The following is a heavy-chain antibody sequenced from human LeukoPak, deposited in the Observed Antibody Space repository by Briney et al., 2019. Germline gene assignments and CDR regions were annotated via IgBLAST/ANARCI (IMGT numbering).Heavy chain of an antibody. V-gene: IGHV1-69*05. Sequence: SVKVSCKASGGTFSSYAISWVRQAPGQGLEWMGRIIPIFGTANYAQKFQGRITVTTDESTSTAYMELSSLRSEDTAVCYCARELGGNGFQHWGQGTLVTVSS. J-gene: IGHJ1*01. CDR3: ARELGGNGFQH. CDR2: IIPIFGTA. CDR1: GGTFSSYA. D-gene: IGHD4-23*01.